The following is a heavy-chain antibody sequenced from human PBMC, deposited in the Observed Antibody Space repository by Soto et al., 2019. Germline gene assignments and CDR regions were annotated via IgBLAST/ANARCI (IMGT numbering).Heavy chain of an antibody. Sequence: TLSLTCTVSGASISGYYWSWIRKSAGKGLEWIGRIYATGTTDYNPSLKSRVMMSVDTSKKQFSLKLRSVTAADTAVYYCVRDGTKTLRAWFDPWGQGISVTVSS. J-gene: IGHJ5*02. D-gene: IGHD1-1*01. V-gene: IGHV4-4*07. CDR1: GASISGYY. CDR2: IYATGTT. CDR3: VRDGTKTLRAWFDP.